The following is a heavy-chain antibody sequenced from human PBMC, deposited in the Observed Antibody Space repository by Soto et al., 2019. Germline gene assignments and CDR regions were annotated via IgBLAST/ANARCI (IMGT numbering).Heavy chain of an antibody. D-gene: IGHD3-3*01. Sequence: GASVKVSCKASGGTFSSYAISWVRQAPGQGLEWMGGIIPIFGTANYAQKFQGRVTITADESTSTAYMELSSLRSEDTAVYYCARDFGVVTPKAYYYYGMDVWGQGTTVTV. CDR2: IIPIFGTA. J-gene: IGHJ6*02. CDR3: ARDFGVVTPKAYYYYGMDV. V-gene: IGHV1-69*13. CDR1: GGTFSSYA.